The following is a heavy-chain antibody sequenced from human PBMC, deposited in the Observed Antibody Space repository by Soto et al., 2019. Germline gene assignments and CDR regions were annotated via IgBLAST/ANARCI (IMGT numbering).Heavy chain of an antibody. J-gene: IGHJ4*02. CDR1: GLTFSSYA. V-gene: IGHV3-23*01. Sequence: GGSLRLSCAASGLTFSSYAMSWVRQAPGKGLEWVSAISGSGGSTYYADSVKGRFTISRDNSKNTLYLQMNSLRAEDTAVYYCAKDRRARKGYYYDSSGYYALVEFDYWGQGTLVTVSS. CDR2: ISGSGGST. CDR3: AKDRRARKGYYYDSSGYYALVEFDY. D-gene: IGHD3-22*01.